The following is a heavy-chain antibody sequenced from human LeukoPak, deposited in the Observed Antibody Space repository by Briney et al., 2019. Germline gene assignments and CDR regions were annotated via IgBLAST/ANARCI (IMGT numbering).Heavy chain of an antibody. J-gene: IGHJ3*02. Sequence: PGGSLRLSCAASGFTFSSYAMSWVRQAPGKGLEWVSSISGSSSYIYYADSGKGRFTISRDNAKNSLYLQMNSLRAEDTAVYYCARVNYYDSSGNHGAFDIWGQGTMVTVSS. CDR2: ISGSSSYI. V-gene: IGHV3-21*01. CDR1: GFTFSSYA. D-gene: IGHD3-22*01. CDR3: ARVNYYDSSGNHGAFDI.